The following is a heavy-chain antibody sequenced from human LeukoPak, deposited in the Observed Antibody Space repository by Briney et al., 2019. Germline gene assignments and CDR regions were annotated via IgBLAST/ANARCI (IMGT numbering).Heavy chain of an antibody. D-gene: IGHD4-17*01. CDR2: IYYSGST. CDR1: GGSISSYY. V-gene: IGHV4-59*01. Sequence: PSETLSLTCTVSGGSISSYYWSWIRQPPGKGLEWIGYIYYSGSTNYNPSLKSRVTISVDTSKYQFSLKLSSVTAADTAVYYCARATTVSMDVWGQGTTVTVSS. CDR3: ARATTVSMDV. J-gene: IGHJ6*02.